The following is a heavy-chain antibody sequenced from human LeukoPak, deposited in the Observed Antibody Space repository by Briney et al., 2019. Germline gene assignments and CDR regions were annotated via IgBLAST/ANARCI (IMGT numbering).Heavy chain of an antibody. J-gene: IGHJ4*02. CDR3: ARELVVRAGDYFDY. V-gene: IGHV3-74*01. Sequence: GGALRLSCAACGFTLSNYWLHWVSQVQGNGLVWVSRINSDGSSIRYADSVKGRFTISRDNAKNTLYLQMNSLRAEDTALYYCARELVVRAGDYFDYWGQGILVTVSS. CDR2: INSDGSSI. CDR1: GFTLSNYW. D-gene: IGHD2-2*01.